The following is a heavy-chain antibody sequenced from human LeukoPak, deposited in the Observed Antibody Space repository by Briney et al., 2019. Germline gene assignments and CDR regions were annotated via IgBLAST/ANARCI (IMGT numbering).Heavy chain of an antibody. CDR2: IWYDGSNK. CDR1: GFTFSSYD. Sequence: PGRSLRLSCAASGFTFSSYDMHWVREAPGKGLEWVAVIWYDGSNKYYADSVKGRFTISRDNPKNTLYLQMNSLRAEDTAVYYCAREYNWYFDLWGRGTLVTVSS. V-gene: IGHV3-33*01. J-gene: IGHJ2*01. CDR3: AREYNWYFDL. D-gene: IGHD5-12*01.